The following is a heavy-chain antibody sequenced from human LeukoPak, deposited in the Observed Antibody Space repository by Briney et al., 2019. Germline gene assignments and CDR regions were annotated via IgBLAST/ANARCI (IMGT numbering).Heavy chain of an antibody. CDR1: GGSFSGYY. V-gene: IGHV4-34*01. J-gene: IGHJ4*02. CDR2: INHSGST. CDR3: AREGRGDYFDY. Sequence: SETLSLTCAVYGGSFSGYYWSWIRQPPGKGLEWIGEINHSGSTNYNPSLKSRVTISVDTSKNQFSLKLSSVTAADTAVYYCAREGRGDYFDYWGQGTLVTVSS.